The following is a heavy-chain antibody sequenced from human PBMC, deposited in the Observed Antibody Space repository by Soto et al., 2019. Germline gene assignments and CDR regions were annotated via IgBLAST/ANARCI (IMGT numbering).Heavy chain of an antibody. CDR3: AKLALSSSWYGGKLDP. CDR1: GFTFSSYA. J-gene: IGHJ5*02. D-gene: IGHD6-13*01. CDR2: ISGSGGST. Sequence: PGGSLRLSCAASGFTFSSYAMSWVRQAPGKGLEWVSAISGSGGSTYYADSVKGRFTISRDNSKNTLYLQMNSLRAEDTAVYYCAKLALSSSWYGGKLDPWGQGTLVTVSS. V-gene: IGHV3-23*01.